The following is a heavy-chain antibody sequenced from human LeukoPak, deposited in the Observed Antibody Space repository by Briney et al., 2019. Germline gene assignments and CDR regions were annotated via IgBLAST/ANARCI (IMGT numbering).Heavy chain of an antibody. CDR1: GFTFSSYG. J-gene: IGHJ3*02. Sequence: GGSLRLSCAASGFTFSSYGMHWVRQAPGKGLEWVAFIRYDGSNKYYADSVKGRFTISRDNSKNTLYLQMNSLRAEDTAVYYCARGSLSSGWFDAFDIWGQGTMVTVSS. CDR3: ARGSLSSGWFDAFDI. D-gene: IGHD6-19*01. CDR2: IRYDGSNK. V-gene: IGHV3-30*02.